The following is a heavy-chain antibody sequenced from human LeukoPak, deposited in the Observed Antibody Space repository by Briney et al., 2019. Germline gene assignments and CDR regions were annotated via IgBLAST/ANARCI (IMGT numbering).Heavy chain of an antibody. CDR2: MNPNSGNT. J-gene: IGHJ4*02. CDR3: ARRTITYLDY. Sequence: GASVKVSCKASGYTFTSYDINWVRQATGQGLEWMGWMNPNSGNTGYAQKFQGRVTMTRDTSTSTVYMELSSLRSEDTAVYYCARRTITYLDYWGQGTLVTVSS. D-gene: IGHD1-14*01. V-gene: IGHV1-8*01. CDR1: GYTFTSYD.